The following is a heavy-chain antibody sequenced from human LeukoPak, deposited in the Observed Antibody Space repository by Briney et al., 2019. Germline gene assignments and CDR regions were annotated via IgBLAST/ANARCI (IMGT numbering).Heavy chain of an antibody. CDR3: ARGYFTRSFDY. V-gene: IGHV3-23*01. Sequence: GGSLRLSCAASGFTFNSYAMNRVRQAPGKGLEWVSAISVSGGSTYYADSVKGRFTISRDNSKNTLYLQMNGLRAEDTAVYYCARGYFTRSFDYWGQGTLVTVSS. CDR1: GFTFNSYA. D-gene: IGHD2-15*01. CDR2: ISVSGGST. J-gene: IGHJ4*02.